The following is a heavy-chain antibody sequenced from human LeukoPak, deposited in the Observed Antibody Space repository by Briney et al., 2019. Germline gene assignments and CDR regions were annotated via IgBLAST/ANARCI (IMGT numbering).Heavy chain of an antibody. CDR2: IKEDGSEK. Sequence: GGSLRLSCAASGFTFNRDWTAWVRQAPGKGLEWVANIKEDGSEKNYVDSVKGRFTISRDNAVNSVYLHMNDLRAEDTGVYYCATKEPSTSGWSYWGQGTLVTVSS. J-gene: IGHJ4*02. V-gene: IGHV3-7*01. CDR3: ATKEPSTSGWSY. CDR1: GFTFNRDW. D-gene: IGHD6-19*01.